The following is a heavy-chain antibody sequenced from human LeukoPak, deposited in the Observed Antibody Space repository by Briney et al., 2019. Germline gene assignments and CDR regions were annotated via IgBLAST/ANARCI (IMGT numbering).Heavy chain of an antibody. CDR2: IYYSGST. CDR3: ARATMIVASRWFDP. D-gene: IGHD3-22*01. Sequence: SETLSLTCTVSGSSISSSSYYWGWIRQPPGKGLEWIGSIYYSGSTYYNPSLKSRVTISVDASKNQFSLKLSSVTAADTAVYYCARATMIVASRWFDPWGQGTLVTVSS. V-gene: IGHV4-39*07. CDR1: GSSISSSSYY. J-gene: IGHJ5*02.